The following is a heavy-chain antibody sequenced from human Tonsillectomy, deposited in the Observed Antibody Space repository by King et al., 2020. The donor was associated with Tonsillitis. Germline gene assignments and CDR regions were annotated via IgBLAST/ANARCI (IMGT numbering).Heavy chain of an antibody. CDR3: DILTGKMIVAEDCRSTFDI. CDR2: IKSKTDGGTT. V-gene: IGHV3-15*01. J-gene: IGHJ3*02. Sequence: QLVESGGGLVKPGGSLRLSCAASGFTFSNAWMSWVRQAPGKGLEWVGRIKSKTDGGTTDYAAPVKGRFTISRDDSKNTLYLQMNSLKTEDTAMYYCDILTGKMIVAEDCRSTFDIWGQGTIVTVSS. CDR1: GFTFSNAW. D-gene: IGHD3-22*01.